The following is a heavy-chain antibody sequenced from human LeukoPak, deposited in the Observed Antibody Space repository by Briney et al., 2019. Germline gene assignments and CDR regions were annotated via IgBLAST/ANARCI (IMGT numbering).Heavy chain of an antibody. V-gene: IGHV3-53*01. CDR3: AREGRFQSFDY. J-gene: IGHJ4*02. Sequence: PGGSLRLSCAASGFSVGSNYMSWVRQAPGKGLEWVSVIYTGGTTHYAESVMGRFTISRDDSHNTVYLHMSGLRAEDTAVYYCAREGRFQSFDYWGQGTLVAVSS. CDR1: GFSVGSNY. CDR2: IYTGGTT.